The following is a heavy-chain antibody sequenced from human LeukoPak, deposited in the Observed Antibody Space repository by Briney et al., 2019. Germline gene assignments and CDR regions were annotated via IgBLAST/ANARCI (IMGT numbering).Heavy chain of an antibody. CDR3: ARGGELLTYFDY. CDR2: IIPIFGTA. J-gene: IGHJ4*02. CDR1: GGTFSSYA. V-gene: IGHV1-69*13. D-gene: IGHD1-26*01. Sequence: SVKVSCKASGGTFSSYAISWVRQAPRQGLEWMGGIIPIFGTANYAQKFQGRVTITADESTSTAYMELSSLRSEDTAVYYCARGGELLTYFDYWGRGTLVTVSS.